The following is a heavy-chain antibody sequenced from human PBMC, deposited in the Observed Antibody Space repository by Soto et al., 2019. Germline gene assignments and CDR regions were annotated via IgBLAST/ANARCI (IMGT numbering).Heavy chain of an antibody. D-gene: IGHD6-13*01. V-gene: IGHV3-23*01. CDR3: AKKGISAAARLSVGFDP. J-gene: IGHJ5*02. CDR1: GFTFSSYA. Sequence: GSLRLSCAASGFTFSSYAMSWVRQAPGKGLEWVSTITGTGGSTYYADSVEGRFTISRDNSKNMLYLQMNSLRAEDTAVYYCAKKGISAAARLSVGFDPWGQGTLVPVSS. CDR2: ITGTGGST.